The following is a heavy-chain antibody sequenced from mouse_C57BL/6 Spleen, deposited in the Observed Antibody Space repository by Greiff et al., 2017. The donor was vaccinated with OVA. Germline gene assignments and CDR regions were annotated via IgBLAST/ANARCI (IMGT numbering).Heavy chain of an antibody. V-gene: IGHV1-82*01. CDR3: ARSNYYGSSYLFAY. CDR2: IYPGDGDT. J-gene: IGHJ3*01. CDR1: GYAFSSSW. D-gene: IGHD1-1*01. Sequence: ESGPELVKPGASVKISCKASGYAFSSSWMNWVKQRPGKGLEWIGRIYPGDGDTNYNGKFKGKATLTADKSSSTAYMQLSSLTSEDSAVYFCARSNYYGSSYLFAYWGQGTLVTVSA.